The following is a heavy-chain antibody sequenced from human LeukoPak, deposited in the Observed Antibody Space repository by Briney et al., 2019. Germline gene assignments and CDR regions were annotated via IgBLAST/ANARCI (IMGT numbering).Heavy chain of an antibody. J-gene: IGHJ5*02. Sequence: ASVKVSCKASGYTFTSYDINWVRQATGQGLEWMGWMNPNSGNTGYAQKFQGRVTMTRNTSISTAYMELGSLRSEDTAVYYCARGLRGYSYGFGVWFDPWGQGTLVTVSS. CDR2: MNPNSGNT. CDR1: GYTFTSYD. V-gene: IGHV1-8*01. D-gene: IGHD5-18*01. CDR3: ARGLRGYSYGFGVWFDP.